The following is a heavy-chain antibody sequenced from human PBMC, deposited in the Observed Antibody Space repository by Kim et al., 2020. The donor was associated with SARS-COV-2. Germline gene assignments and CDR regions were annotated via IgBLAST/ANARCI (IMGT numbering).Heavy chain of an antibody. D-gene: IGHD6-13*01. Sequence: FQGRVTMTRDTSTSTVYMELSSLRSEDTAVYYCARGVGAYSSSPRGWFDPWGQGTLVTVSS. V-gene: IGHV1-46*01. J-gene: IGHJ5*02. CDR3: ARGVGAYSSSPRGWFDP.